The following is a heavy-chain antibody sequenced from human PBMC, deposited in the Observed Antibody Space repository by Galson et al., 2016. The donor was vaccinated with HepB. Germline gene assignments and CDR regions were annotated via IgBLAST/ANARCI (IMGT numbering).Heavy chain of an antibody. Sequence: SVKVSCKASGDTFNNYAISWVRQAPRHGLEWMGGVFPVLGTVTYAQKFQGRVTIIADELTTTAYMELSSLRSEDTAVYYCARVRGSGMDSWGQGTPVTVSS. CDR3: ARVRGSGMDS. CDR1: GDTFNNYA. CDR2: VFPVLGTV. V-gene: IGHV1-69*13. D-gene: IGHD3-10*01. J-gene: IGHJ4*02.